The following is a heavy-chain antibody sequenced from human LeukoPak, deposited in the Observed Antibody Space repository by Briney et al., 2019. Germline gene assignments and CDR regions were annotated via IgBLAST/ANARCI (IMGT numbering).Heavy chain of an antibody. CDR3: AREYCSSTSCYLGWFDP. CDR1: GGSISSYY. D-gene: IGHD2-2*01. J-gene: IGHJ5*02. Sequence: SETLSLTCTVSGGSISSYYWSWIRQPAGKGLKWIGYIYYSGSTNYNPSLKSRVTISVDTSKNQFSLKLSSVTAADTAVYYCAREYCSSTSCYLGWFDPWGQGTLVTVSS. V-gene: IGHV4-59*01. CDR2: IYYSGST.